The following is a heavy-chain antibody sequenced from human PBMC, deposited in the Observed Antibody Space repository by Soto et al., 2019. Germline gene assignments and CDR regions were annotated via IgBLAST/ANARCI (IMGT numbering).Heavy chain of an antibody. D-gene: IGHD2-2*02. CDR2: ISGSGGST. V-gene: IGHV3-23*01. J-gene: IGHJ6*02. CDR3: AKNVVVPAAILDYYYYGMDV. Sequence: GESLKISCAASGFTFSSYAMSWVRQAPGKGLEWVSAISGSGGSTYYADSVKGRFTISRDNSKNTLYLQMTSLRAEDTAVYYCAKNVVVPAAILDYYYYGMDVWGQGTTVTVSS. CDR1: GFTFSSYA.